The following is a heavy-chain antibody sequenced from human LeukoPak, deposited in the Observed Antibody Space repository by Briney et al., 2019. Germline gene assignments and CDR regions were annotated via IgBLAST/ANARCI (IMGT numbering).Heavy chain of an antibody. CDR3: ARQEYCSGGSCYTWFDP. D-gene: IGHD2-15*01. V-gene: IGHV5-51*01. CDR2: IYPADSDI. Sequence: GESLKISCKGSGYSINNYWIGWVRQMPGKGLGWMGIIYPADSDIRYCPSFQGQVTISADKSISTAYLQWSSLKASDTAMYYCARQEYCSGGSCYTWFDPWGQGTLVTVSS. J-gene: IGHJ5*01. CDR1: GYSINNYW.